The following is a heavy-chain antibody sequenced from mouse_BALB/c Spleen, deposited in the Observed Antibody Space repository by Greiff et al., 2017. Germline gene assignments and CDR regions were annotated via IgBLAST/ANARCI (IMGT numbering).Heavy chain of an antibody. CDR1: GFTFSSYA. CDR2: ISSGGSYT. D-gene: IGHD1-1*01. V-gene: IGHV5-9-4*01. J-gene: IGHJ4*01. Sequence: EVQRVESGGGLVKPGGSLKLSCAASGFTFSSYAMSWVRQSPEKRLEWVAEISSGGSYTYYPDTVTGRFTISRDNAKNTLYLEMSSLRSEDTAMYYCARDRGYGSPMDYWGQGTSVTVSS. CDR3: ARDRGYGSPMDY.